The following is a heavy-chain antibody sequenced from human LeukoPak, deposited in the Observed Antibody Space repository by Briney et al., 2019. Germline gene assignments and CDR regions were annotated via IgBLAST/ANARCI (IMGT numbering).Heavy chain of an antibody. D-gene: IGHD3-22*01. CDR1: GGFISSYS. Sequence: PSETLSLTCTVSGGFISSYSWSWFRQPAGKGLEWIGRFYTSGSANYNPSLKSRVTVSVDTSKNQFSLKLSSVTAADTAVYYCARDYDSSGYYHGWFDPWGQGTLVTVSS. V-gene: IGHV4-4*07. CDR2: FYTSGSA. CDR3: ARDYDSSGYYHGWFDP. J-gene: IGHJ5*02.